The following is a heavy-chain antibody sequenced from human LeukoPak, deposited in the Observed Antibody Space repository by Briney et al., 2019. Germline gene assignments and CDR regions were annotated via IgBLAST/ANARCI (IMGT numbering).Heavy chain of an antibody. J-gene: IGHJ4*02. CDR3: ARGIYDSGSYPPYY. CDR1: GFTFSSYW. CDR2: IKQDGSEK. V-gene: IGHV3-7*01. D-gene: IGHD3-10*01. Sequence: GESLRLSCAASGFTFSSYWMSWVRQAPGKGLEWVANIKQDGSEKNYVDSVKGRFTISRDNAKNSLYLQMNSLRAEDTAVYYCARGIYDSGSYPPYYWGQGTLVTVSS.